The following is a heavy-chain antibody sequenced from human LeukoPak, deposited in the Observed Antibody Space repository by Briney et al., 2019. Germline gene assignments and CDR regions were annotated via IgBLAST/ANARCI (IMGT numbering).Heavy chain of an antibody. CDR3: ARVLGHYYDSSGYYLNGFDP. D-gene: IGHD3-22*01. CDR1: GYTFTSYG. J-gene: IGHJ5*02. V-gene: IGHV1-18*01. CDR2: ISAYNGNT. Sequence: ASVKASCKASGYTFTSYGISWVRQAPGQGLEWMGWISAYNGNTNYAQKLQGRVTMTTDTSTSTAYMELRSLRSDDTAVYYCARVLGHYYDSSGYYLNGFDPWGQGTLVTVSS.